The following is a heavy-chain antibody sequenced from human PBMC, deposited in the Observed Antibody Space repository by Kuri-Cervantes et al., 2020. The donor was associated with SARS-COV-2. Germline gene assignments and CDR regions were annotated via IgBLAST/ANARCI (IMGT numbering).Heavy chain of an antibody. J-gene: IGHJ4*02. V-gene: IGHV4-30-4*08. D-gene: IGHD3-3*01. CDR1: GGSIRSGDYY. CDR3: ARYFWSGAYYFDY. Sequence: LRLSCTVSGGSIRSGDYYWSWVRQPPGKGLEWIGYIYYSGSTNYNPSLKSRVTIFVDTSKNQLSLWLTSVTAADTAVYYGARYFWSGAYYFDYWGQETLVTVSS. CDR2: IYYSGST.